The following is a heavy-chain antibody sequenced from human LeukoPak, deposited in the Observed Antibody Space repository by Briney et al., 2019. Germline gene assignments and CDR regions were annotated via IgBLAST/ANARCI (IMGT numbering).Heavy chain of an antibody. D-gene: IGHD3-10*01. CDR1: GGSLSGYY. Sequence: SETLSLTCAVYGGSLSGYYWSWIRQPPGKGLEWIGEINHSGSTNYNPSLKSRVTISVDTSKNQFSLKLSSVTAADTAVYYCARGRVGYYYGSGTLNWFDPWGQGTLVTVSS. V-gene: IGHV4-34*01. CDR3: ARGRVGYYYGSGTLNWFDP. CDR2: INHSGST. J-gene: IGHJ5*02.